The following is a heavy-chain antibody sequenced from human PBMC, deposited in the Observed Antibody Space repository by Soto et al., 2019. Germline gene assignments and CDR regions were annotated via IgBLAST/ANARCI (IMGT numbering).Heavy chain of an antibody. D-gene: IGHD3-22*01. V-gene: IGHV4-31*03. J-gene: IGHJ6*02. CDR3: ARDRGYYVSAISRTYGMDX. CDR1: GGSISTIFYY. CDR2: VHYSGAT. Sequence: PSETLSLTCTVSGGSISTIFYYWSWIRQVPGKGPELVGYVHYSGATQYNPSLKSRLTISLDTSKNQFSLRLSSVTAAETAVYLCARDRGYYVSAISRTYGMDXWGQGTTVTVS.